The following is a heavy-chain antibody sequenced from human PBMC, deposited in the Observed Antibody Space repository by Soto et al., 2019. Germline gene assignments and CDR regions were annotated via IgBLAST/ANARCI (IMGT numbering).Heavy chain of an antibody. CDR3: ARPGGYCSGGSCSNWFDP. V-gene: IGHV4-39*01. J-gene: IGHJ5*02. CDR2: IYYSGST. D-gene: IGHD2-15*01. CDR1: GGSISSSSYY. Sequence: QLQLQESGPGLVKPSETLSLTCTVSGGSISSSSYYWGWIRQPPGKGLEWIGSIYYSGSTYYNPSLKSRVTISVDTSKNQFSLKLSSVTAADTAMYYCARPGGYCSGGSCSNWFDPWGQGTLVTVSS.